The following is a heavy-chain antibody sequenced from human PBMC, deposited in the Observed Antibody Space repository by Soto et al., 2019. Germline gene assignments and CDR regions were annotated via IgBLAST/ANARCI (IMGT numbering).Heavy chain of an antibody. Sequence: PGGSLRLSCAASGFTFSSYGMHWVRQAPGKGLEWVAVISYDGSNKYYADSVKGRFTISRDNSKNTLYLQMNSLRAEDTAVYYCARGGYDSSGYYWGPFDYWGQGTLVTVSS. V-gene: IGHV3-30*03. CDR2: ISYDGSNK. D-gene: IGHD3-22*01. J-gene: IGHJ4*02. CDR1: GFTFSSYG. CDR3: ARGGYDSSGYYWGPFDY.